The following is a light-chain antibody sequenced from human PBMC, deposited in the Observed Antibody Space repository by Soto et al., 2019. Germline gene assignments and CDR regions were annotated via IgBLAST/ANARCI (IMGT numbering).Light chain of an antibody. Sequence: EIVMTQSPATLSVSPGERATLSCRASQSISTELAWYQQKPGQPPRLLIYSASTRATGVPARFTGSGSGSEFTLTISCLQSEEFAVYYCQQGHNWPLTFGQGTRLVI. V-gene: IGKV3-15*01. CDR3: QQGHNWPLT. CDR2: SAS. J-gene: IGKJ2*01. CDR1: QSISTE.